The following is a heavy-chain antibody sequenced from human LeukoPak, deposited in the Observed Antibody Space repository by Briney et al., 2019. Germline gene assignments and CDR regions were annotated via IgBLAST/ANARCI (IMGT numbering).Heavy chain of an antibody. J-gene: IGHJ4*02. CDR2: INYSGNT. D-gene: IGHD4-11*01. CDR1: GYSVRSGYQ. Sequence: SETLSLTCSVSGYSVRSGYQWGWIRQTPGKGLEWVGSINYSGNTFDNMSLKSRVTLSLDMSNNQFFLNLKSVTAADTAIYYCVRSELNDYSRFWGQGILVIVSS. V-gene: IGHV4-38-2*02. CDR3: VRSELNDYSRF.